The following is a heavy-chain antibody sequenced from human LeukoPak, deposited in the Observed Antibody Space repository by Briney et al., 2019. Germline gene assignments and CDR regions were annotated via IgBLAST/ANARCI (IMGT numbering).Heavy chain of an antibody. CDR3: ARRMAASAFDI. CDR1: GFTFSTYT. CDR2: ISDDGNNK. Sequence: GGSLRLSCAASGFTFSTYTMHWVRQALGKGLEWVTVISDDGNNKYYADSVKGRFTISRDNSKNTLYLQMSSLRGEDTAVYYCARRMAASAFDIWGQGTLVTVSS. J-gene: IGHJ3*02. D-gene: IGHD5-24*01. V-gene: IGHV3-30-3*01.